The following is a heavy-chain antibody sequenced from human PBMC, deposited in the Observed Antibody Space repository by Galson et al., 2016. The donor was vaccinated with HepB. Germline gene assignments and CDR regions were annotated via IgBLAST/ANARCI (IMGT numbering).Heavy chain of an antibody. CDR1: GYTFTNYG. CDR2: VSPYNGNT. Sequence: SVKVSCKASGYTFTNYGITWVRQAPGQGLEWMGGVSPYNGNTNYAQKLQGRVTMTTDTSTNTAYMELRSLRSDDTAVYYCARDRSSRWELPRGFDYWGQGTLVTVSS. J-gene: IGHJ4*02. D-gene: IGHD1-26*01. V-gene: IGHV1-18*01. CDR3: ARDRSSRWELPRGFDY.